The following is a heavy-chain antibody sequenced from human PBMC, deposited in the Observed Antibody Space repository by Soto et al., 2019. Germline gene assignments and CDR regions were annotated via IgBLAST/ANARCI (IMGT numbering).Heavy chain of an antibody. CDR1: GASINSGVYY. CDR3: ARVYCSGGSCFWFDP. V-gene: IGHV4-30-4*08. Sequence: PSETLSLTCTVSGASINSGVYYWSWIRQHPGKGLEWIGYIYYSGSTYYNPSLKSRVTMSVGRSKNQFSLKLSSVTAANTAVYYCARVYCSGGSCFWFDPWGQGTLVTVSS. D-gene: IGHD2-15*01. J-gene: IGHJ5*02. CDR2: IYYSGST.